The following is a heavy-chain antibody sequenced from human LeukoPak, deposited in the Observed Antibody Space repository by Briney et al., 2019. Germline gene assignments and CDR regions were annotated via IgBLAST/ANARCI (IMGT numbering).Heavy chain of an antibody. J-gene: IGHJ4*02. Sequence: SETLSLTCTVSGGSISSGGYYWSWIRQHPGKGLEWIGYIYYSGSTYYNPSLKSRVTISVDTSKNQFSLKLSSVTAADTAVYYCQSRYLEWLLEYWGQGTLVTVSS. CDR1: GGSISSGGYY. CDR3: QSRYLEWLLEY. CDR2: IYYSGST. D-gene: IGHD3-3*01. V-gene: IGHV4-31*09.